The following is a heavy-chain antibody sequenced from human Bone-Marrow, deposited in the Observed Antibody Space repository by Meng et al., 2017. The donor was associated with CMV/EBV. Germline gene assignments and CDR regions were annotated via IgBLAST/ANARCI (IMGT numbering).Heavy chain of an antibody. CDR3: AKGCSSTSCYRSRRNWFDP. J-gene: IGHJ5*02. CDR1: FSSYG. Sequence: FSSYGMSWVRQAPGKGLEWVSDISGSGGSTYYADSVKGRFTISRDNSKNTLYLQMNSLRAEDTAVYYCAKGCSSTSCYRSRRNWFDPWGQGTLVTVSS. V-gene: IGHV3-23*01. D-gene: IGHD2-2*01. CDR2: ISGSGGST.